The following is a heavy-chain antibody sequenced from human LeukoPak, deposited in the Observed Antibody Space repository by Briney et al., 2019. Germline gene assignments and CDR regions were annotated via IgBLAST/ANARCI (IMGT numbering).Heavy chain of an antibody. V-gene: IGHV1-8*01. CDR1: GDTFTTFD. Sequence: ASVKVSCKASGDTFTTFDVNWVRQATGQGLGWMGWMNPNSGNTGYAQNFQGRVTMTMNTSITTAYMELTSLTSEDTAVYYCARSTMGARRRYDYWGLGTLVTVSS. CDR2: MNPNSGNT. J-gene: IGHJ4*02. CDR3: ARSTMGARRRYDY. D-gene: IGHD3-10*01.